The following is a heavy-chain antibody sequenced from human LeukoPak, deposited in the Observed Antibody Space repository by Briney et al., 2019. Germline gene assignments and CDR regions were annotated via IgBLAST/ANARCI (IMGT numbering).Heavy chain of an antibody. Sequence: GGSLRLSCAASGFTFGIYAMSWVRQAPGHGLDSVSAISARDGSTYYADSVKGRFTISRDNSKNTLYLQMNSLRAEDTAVYYCAKLLNDYGDYYLDYWGQGTLVTVSS. CDR2: ISARDGST. J-gene: IGHJ4*02. V-gene: IGHV3-23*01. CDR1: GFTFGIYA. D-gene: IGHD4-17*01. CDR3: AKLLNDYGDYYLDY.